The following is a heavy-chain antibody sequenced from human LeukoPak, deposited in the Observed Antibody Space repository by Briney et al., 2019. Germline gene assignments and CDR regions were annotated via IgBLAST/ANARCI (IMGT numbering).Heavy chain of an antibody. V-gene: IGHV3-33*01. CDR3: ARAEGSGSGAYTLDY. Sequence: GGSLRLSCAASGFTFSSYGMHWVRQAPGKGLEWVAVIWYDGSNKYYADSVKGRFTISRDNSKNTLYLQMNSLRAEDTAVYYCARAEGSGSGAYTLDYWGQGILVTVSS. CDR2: IWYDGSNK. D-gene: IGHD3-10*01. J-gene: IGHJ4*02. CDR1: GFTFSSYG.